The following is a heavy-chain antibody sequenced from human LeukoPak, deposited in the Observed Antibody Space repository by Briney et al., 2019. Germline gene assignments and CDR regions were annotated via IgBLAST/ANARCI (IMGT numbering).Heavy chain of an antibody. CDR2: INHSGST. V-gene: IGHV4-34*01. CDR1: GGSFSAYY. CDR3: ARTVVTPGDAFDI. D-gene: IGHD4-23*01. J-gene: IGHJ3*02. Sequence: SETLSLTCAVYGGSFSAYYWSWIRQPPGKGLEWIGEINHSGSTNYNPSLKSRVTISVDTSKNQFSLKLSSVTAADTAVYYCARTVVTPGDAFDIWGQGTMVTVSS.